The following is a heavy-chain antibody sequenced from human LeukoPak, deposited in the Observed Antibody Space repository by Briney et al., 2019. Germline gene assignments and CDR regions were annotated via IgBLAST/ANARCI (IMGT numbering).Heavy chain of an antibody. V-gene: IGHV3-33*01. CDR2: IWYDGSNK. Sequence: PGGSLRLSCAASGFTFSSYGMHWVRQAPGKGLEWVAVIWYDGSNKYYADSVKGRFTISRDNSKNTLYLQMNSLRAEDTAVYYCARGDYYYDSSGYYCFDYWGQGALVTVSS. CDR1: GFTFSSYG. J-gene: IGHJ4*02. D-gene: IGHD3-22*01. CDR3: ARGDYYYDSSGYYCFDY.